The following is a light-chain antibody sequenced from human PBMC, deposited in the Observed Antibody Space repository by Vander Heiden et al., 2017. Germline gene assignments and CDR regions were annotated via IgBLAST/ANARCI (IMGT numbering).Light chain of an antibody. V-gene: IGKV3-20*01. J-gene: IGKJ4*01. Sequence: ENLFRHSPGTLSLSPGESATLSCRASQSVSNNYLAWYQQKPGQAPRLLIYGASSRATGIPDRFSGSGSGTDFTLTISRLEPEDFAVYYCQQYGSSPFTFGGGTKLEIK. CDR1: QSVSNNY. CDR2: GAS. CDR3: QQYGSSPFT.